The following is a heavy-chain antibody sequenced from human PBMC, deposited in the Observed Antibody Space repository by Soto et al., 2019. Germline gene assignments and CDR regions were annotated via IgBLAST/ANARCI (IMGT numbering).Heavy chain of an antibody. Sequence: PSETLSLTCAVSGGSISSGGYSWSWIRQPPGKGLEWIGYIYHSGSTYYNPSLKSRVTISVDKSKNQFSLKLSSVTAADTAVYYCAREAPRSSWYPYNNWFDPWGQGTLVTVSS. CDR2: IYHSGST. CDR3: AREAPRSSWYPYNNWFDP. CDR1: GGSISSGGYS. V-gene: IGHV4-30-2*01. J-gene: IGHJ5*02. D-gene: IGHD6-13*01.